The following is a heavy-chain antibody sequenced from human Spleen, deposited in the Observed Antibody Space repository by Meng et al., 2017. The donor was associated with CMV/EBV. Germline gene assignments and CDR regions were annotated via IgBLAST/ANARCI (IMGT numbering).Heavy chain of an antibody. D-gene: IGHD3-10*01. V-gene: IGHV4-30-4*08. J-gene: IGHJ6*02. Sequence: SETLSLTCGVSGGPINSGDFYWTCIRQPPGKGRVWIGYVYHSGDTYYNPSLKGRTTISVDTSKKQFSLKVSSLTAADTAVYYCASLEGVHSYSMDVWGQGTTVTVSS. CDR3: ASLEGVHSYSMDV. CDR2: VYHSGDT. CDR1: GGPINSGDFY.